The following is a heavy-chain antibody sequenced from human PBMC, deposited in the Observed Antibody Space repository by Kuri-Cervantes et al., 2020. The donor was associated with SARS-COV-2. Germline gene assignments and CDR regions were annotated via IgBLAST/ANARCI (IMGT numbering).Heavy chain of an antibody. CDR3: ARASLQEYSGSYFHYFDY. CDR1: AFTFSSYG. V-gene: IGHV3-7*01. CDR2: IKCDGSEK. J-gene: IGHJ4*02. D-gene: IGHD1-26*01. Sequence: GEALKISCAASAFTFSSYGMHWVRQAPGKGLEWVADIKCDGSEKYYVDSVKGRLTISRDNAKNSLYLQMNSLRAEDTAVYYCARASLQEYSGSYFHYFDYWGQGTLVTVSS.